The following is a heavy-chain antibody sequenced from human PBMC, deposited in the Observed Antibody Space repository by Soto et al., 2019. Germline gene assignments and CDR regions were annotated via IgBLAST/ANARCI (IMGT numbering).Heavy chain of an antibody. CDR2: ISDSGGST. V-gene: IGHV3-23*01. CDR1: GFTFSRYA. J-gene: IGHJ3*02. CDR3: AKDRGRGLYTGTYSAFDI. Sequence: EVQLLESGGGVVQPGGSLILSCAASGFTFSRYAMSWVRQAPGKGLEWVSAISDSGGSTYYADSVKGRFTISRDNSKSTLYLQMKSLGAEDTAVYNCAKDRGRGLYTGTYSAFDIWGQGTMVTVSS. D-gene: IGHD1-26*01.